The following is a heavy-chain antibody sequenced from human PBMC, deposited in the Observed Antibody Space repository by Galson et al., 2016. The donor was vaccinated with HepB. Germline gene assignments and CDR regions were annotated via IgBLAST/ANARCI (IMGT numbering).Heavy chain of an antibody. CDR1: GFVFTNAW. D-gene: IGHD3-10*01. CDR2: IRSEVDGGTI. Sequence: SLRLSCAASGFVFTNAWLSWVRQAPGKGLEWVGRIRSEVDGGTIEYAASVKGRFTISRDDSKDSVYLQMTGLTTADTAVYYCNSGITVIRGIGSWGQGTLVTVSS. V-gene: IGHV3-15*01. J-gene: IGHJ5*02. CDR3: NSGITVIRGIGS.